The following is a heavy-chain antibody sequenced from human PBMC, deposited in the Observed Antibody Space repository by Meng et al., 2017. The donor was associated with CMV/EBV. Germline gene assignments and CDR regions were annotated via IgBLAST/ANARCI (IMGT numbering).Heavy chain of an antibody. J-gene: IGHJ4*02. CDR2: IIPILSIA. D-gene: IGHD3-3*01. CDR3: ARGDSFWSGYY. V-gene: IGHV1-69*02. Sequence: SVKVSCKASGGTFSSYTISWVRQAPGQGLEWMGRIIPILSIANYAQKFQGRVTITADKSTSTAYMELSSLRSEDTAVYYCARGDSFWSGYYWGQGTLVTVSS. CDR1: GGTFSSYT.